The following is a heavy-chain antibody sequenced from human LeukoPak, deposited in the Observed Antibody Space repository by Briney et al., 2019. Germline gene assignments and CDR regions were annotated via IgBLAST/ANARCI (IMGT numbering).Heavy chain of an antibody. CDR2: INSDGSST. Sequence: GGSLRLSCEASGFTFSSYWMHWVRQAPGKGLVWVSRINSDGSSTSYADSVKGRFTISRDNAKNTLYLQMNSLRAEDTAVYYCATGGYSYGYSPLGYWGQGTLVTVSS. CDR1: GFTFSSYW. D-gene: IGHD5-18*01. V-gene: IGHV3-74*01. J-gene: IGHJ4*02. CDR3: ATGGYSYGYSPLGY.